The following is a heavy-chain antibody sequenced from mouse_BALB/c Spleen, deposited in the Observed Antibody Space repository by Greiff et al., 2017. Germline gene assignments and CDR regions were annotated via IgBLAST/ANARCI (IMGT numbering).Heavy chain of an antibody. D-gene: IGHD2-10*01. CDR1: GFTFSSFG. Sequence: EVKLMESGGGLVQPGGSRKLSCAASGFTFSSFGMHWVRQAPEKGLEWVAYISSGSSTIYYADTVKGRFTISRDNPKNTLFLQMTSLRSEDTAMYYCARWPYYGNSYAMDYWGQGTSVTVSS. J-gene: IGHJ4*01. V-gene: IGHV5-17*02. CDR3: ARWPYYGNSYAMDY. CDR2: ISSGSSTI.